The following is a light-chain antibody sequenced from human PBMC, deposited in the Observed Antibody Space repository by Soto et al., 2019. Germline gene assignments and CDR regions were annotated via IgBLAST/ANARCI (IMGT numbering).Light chain of an antibody. Sequence: NFMLTQPHSGSESPGKTLSISCTRSSASIANNYVQWYQQRPGSAPTTVIYENNQRLSGVPDRFSGSTDGSSNSASLTISGLQTEDEADYYCQSYDSDFVVFGGGTPLTVL. V-gene: IGLV6-57*04. CDR2: ENN. J-gene: IGLJ2*01. CDR1: SASIANNY. CDR3: QSYDSDFVV.